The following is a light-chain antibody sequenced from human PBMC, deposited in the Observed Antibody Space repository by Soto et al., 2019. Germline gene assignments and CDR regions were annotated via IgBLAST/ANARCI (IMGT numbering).Light chain of an antibody. J-gene: IGLJ1*01. CDR3: SSYTSSSTEV. Sequence: QSVLTQPPSASGSPGQSVTISCTGTSSDVGKYNYVSWYQQHPGKAPKVIVYEVTNRPSGVSNRFSGSKSGNAASLTISGLQAEDEADYYCSSYTSSSTEVFGTGTKVTVL. CDR2: EVT. V-gene: IGLV2-14*01. CDR1: SSDVGKYNY.